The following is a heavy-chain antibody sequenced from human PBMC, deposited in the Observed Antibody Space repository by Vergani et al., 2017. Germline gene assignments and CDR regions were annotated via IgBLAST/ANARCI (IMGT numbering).Heavy chain of an antibody. V-gene: IGHV4-34*01. CDR2: INHSGST. CDR1: GGSFSGYY. D-gene: IGHD6-13*01. J-gene: IGHJ5*02. CDR3: ARGRLSASVTGWVGWFDP. Sequence: QVQLQQWGAGLLKPSETLSLTCDVYGGSFSGYYCSWIRQPPGKGLEWIGEINHSGSTNYNPSLKSRVTISVDTSKNLFSLKLSSVTAAATAVYYCARGRLSASVTGWVGWFDPWGQGTLVTVSS.